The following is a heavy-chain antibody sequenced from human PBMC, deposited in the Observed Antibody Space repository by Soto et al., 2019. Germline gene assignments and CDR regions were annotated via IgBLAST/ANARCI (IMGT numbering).Heavy chain of an antibody. Sequence: EVQLVESGGGLVQPGGSLRLSCAASGFTFSSYEMNWVRQAPGKGLEWVSYISSSGSTIYYADSVKCRFTISRDNANNSLYLQMNSLRAEDTAVYYCARGPPYYYGMDVWGQGTTVTVSS. CDR2: ISSSGSTI. CDR3: ARGPPYYYGMDV. J-gene: IGHJ6*02. CDR1: GFTFSSYE. V-gene: IGHV3-48*03.